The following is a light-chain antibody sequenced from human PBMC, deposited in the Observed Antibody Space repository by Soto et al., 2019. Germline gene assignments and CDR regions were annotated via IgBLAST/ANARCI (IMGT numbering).Light chain of an antibody. CDR3: QLSYSTLT. CDR2: AAS. J-gene: IGKJ5*01. Sequence: DIQMTQSPSSLSASVGDRDTITCRASQSISSYLNWYQQKPGKAPKLLIYAASSLQSVVQSMVSGIGSGIDFTLTISRLQPEYFATYYSQLSYSTLTFGQGTRLEI. CDR1: QSISSY. V-gene: IGKV1-39*01.